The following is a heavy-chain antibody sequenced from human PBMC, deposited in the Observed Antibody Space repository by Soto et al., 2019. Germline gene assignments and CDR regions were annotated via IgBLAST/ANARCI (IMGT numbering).Heavy chain of an antibody. CDR1: GGSISSGGYY. CDR3: AWSVSP. V-gene: IGHV4-31*03. D-gene: IGHD3-3*01. Sequence: QVQLQESGPGLVKPSQTLSLTCTVSGGSISSGGYYWTWIRQHPGKGLEWIGYIYYSGSTYYNPSLQSRVTISVDTSKKQLSLKLGSVPAADTAPYSCAWSVSPWGQGTLVTVSS. J-gene: IGHJ5*02. CDR2: IYYSGST.